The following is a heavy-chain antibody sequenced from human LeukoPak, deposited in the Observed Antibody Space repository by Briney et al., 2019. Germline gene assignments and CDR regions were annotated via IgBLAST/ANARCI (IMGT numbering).Heavy chain of an antibody. V-gene: IGHV3-74*03. D-gene: IGHD3-22*01. Sequence: GGSLRLSCAASGFTFSNYWMHWVHQAPGKGLVWVSRINNGGSRTMYADSVKGRFTISRDNARNTLYLQMNSLRAEDTAIYYCATGGSDSSDYFFGFYWGQGTLVTVSS. CDR3: ATGGSDSSDYFFGFY. J-gene: IGHJ4*02. CDR1: GFTFSNYW. CDR2: INNGGSRT.